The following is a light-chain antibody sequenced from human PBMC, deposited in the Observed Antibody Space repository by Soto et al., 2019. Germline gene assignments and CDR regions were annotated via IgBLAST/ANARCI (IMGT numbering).Light chain of an antibody. V-gene: IGKV1-27*01. CDR2: AAS. CDR3: EKYNSAPRT. J-gene: IGKJ1*01. Sequence: DIQMTQSPSSLSASVGDTVTITCRASQGISNYLAWYQQKPGQVPNLLIYAASTLQSGVPSRFSGSGSGTDFTLTISSLRTADVETYYCEKYNSAPRTFGKGTKVEIK. CDR1: QGISNY.